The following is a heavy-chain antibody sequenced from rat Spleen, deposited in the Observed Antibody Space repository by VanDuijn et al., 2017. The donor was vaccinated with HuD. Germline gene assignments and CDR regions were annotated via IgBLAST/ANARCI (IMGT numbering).Heavy chain of an antibody. Sequence: EVQLVESGGGLVQPGRSLKLSCAASGFTFSDYNMAWVRQAPKKGLEWVATISYDGSSAYYRDSVKGRFTISRDNAKSTLYLQMDSLRSEDTATYYGARPGTTHVFDYWGQGVMVTVSS. J-gene: IGHJ2*01. D-gene: IGHD1-10*01. CDR1: GFTFSDYN. CDR2: ISYDGSSA. V-gene: IGHV5-7*01. CDR3: ARPGTTHVFDY.